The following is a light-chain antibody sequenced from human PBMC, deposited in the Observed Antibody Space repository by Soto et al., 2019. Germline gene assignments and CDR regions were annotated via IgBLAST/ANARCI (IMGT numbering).Light chain of an antibody. Sequence: QSVLTQPPSAASTPGQRVTLSCSGSSSNIGTFYVYWYQHLPGTAPRLLIYLDTQRPSGVPDRFSGSKSGTSASLAISGLRSEDEGNYYCAAWDDSLNAYVFGTGTKVTLL. V-gene: IGLV1-47*02. CDR3: AAWDDSLNAYV. CDR1: SSNIGTFY. CDR2: LDT. J-gene: IGLJ1*01.